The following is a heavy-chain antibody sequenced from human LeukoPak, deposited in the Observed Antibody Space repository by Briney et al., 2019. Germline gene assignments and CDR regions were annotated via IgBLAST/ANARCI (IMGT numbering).Heavy chain of an antibody. V-gene: IGHV4-34*01. CDR2: IYHSGST. Sequence: SETLSLTCAVYGGSFSGYYWSWIRQPPGKGLEWIGSIYHSGSTYYNPSLKSRVTISVDTSKNQFSLKLSSVTAADTAVYYCARQVPWGYFDYWGQGTLVTVSS. J-gene: IGHJ4*02. D-gene: IGHD2-2*01. CDR3: ARQVPWGYFDY. CDR1: GGSFSGYY.